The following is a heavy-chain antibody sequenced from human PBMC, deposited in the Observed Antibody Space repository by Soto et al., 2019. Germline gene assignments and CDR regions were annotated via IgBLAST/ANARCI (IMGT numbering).Heavy chain of an antibody. D-gene: IGHD3-3*01. Sequence: ASVKVSCKASGYTFTSYGISWVRQAPGQGLEWMGWISAYNGNTNYAQKLQGRVTMTTDTSTSTAYMELRSLRSDDTAVYYCARAGLTIFGVVTEYNWFDPWGQGTLVTVSS. V-gene: IGHV1-18*01. CDR2: ISAYNGNT. J-gene: IGHJ5*02. CDR1: GYTFTSYG. CDR3: ARAGLTIFGVVTEYNWFDP.